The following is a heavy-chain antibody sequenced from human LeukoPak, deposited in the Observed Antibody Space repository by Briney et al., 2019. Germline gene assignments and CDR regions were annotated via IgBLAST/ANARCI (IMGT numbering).Heavy chain of an antibody. CDR1: GGTFSSYA. D-gene: IGHD5-12*01. CDR3: ARGVSFGYDIRWDFDY. Sequence: SVKVSCKASGGTFSSYAIGWVRQAPGQGLEWMGGIIPIFGTANYARKFQGRVTITADESTSTAYMELSSLRSEDTAVYYCARGVSFGYDIRWDFDYWGQGTLVTVSS. J-gene: IGHJ4*02. V-gene: IGHV1-69*13. CDR2: IIPIFGTA.